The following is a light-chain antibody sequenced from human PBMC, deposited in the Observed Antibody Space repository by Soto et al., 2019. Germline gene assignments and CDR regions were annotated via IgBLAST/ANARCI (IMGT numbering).Light chain of an antibody. CDR2: GSS. J-gene: IGKJ2*01. CDR1: QSVSNNY. CDR3: QQYGSSPPYT. V-gene: IGKV3-20*01. Sequence: EVVLTQSPGTLSLSPGERATLSCRASQSVSNNYFAWYQQKPGQAPRLLIFGSSDRATAIPDRFSGSGSGTDFTLTISRLEPEDFAVYYCQQYGSSPPYTFDQGTKLEIK.